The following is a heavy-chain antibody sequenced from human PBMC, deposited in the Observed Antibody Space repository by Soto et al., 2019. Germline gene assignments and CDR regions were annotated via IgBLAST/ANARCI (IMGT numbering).Heavy chain of an antibody. V-gene: IGHV1-69*12. CDR3: ARHVPAARYYYGMDV. J-gene: IGHJ6*02. Sequence: QVQLVQSGAEVKKPGSSVKVSCKASGGIFSSYAISWVRQGPGQGLEWMGGIIPIFGTANYAQKFQGRVTITADESTSTAYMELSSLRSEDTPVYYCARHVPAARYYYGMDVWGQGTTVTVSS. D-gene: IGHD2-2*01. CDR1: GGIFSSYA. CDR2: IIPIFGTA.